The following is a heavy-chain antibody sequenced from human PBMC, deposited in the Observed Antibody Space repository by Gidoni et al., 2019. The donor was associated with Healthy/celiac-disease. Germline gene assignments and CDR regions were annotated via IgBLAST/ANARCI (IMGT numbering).Heavy chain of an antibody. Sequence: EVQLVESGGVVVQPGGSLRLSCAASGFPFDDYTMHWVRQAPGKGLEWVSLISWDGGSTYYADSVKGRFTISRDNSKNSLYLQMNSLRTEDTALYYCAKDIGSSGWYWFDPWGQGTLVTVSS. CDR2: ISWDGGST. CDR3: AKDIGSSGWYWFDP. J-gene: IGHJ5*02. CDR1: GFPFDDYT. D-gene: IGHD6-19*01. V-gene: IGHV3-43*01.